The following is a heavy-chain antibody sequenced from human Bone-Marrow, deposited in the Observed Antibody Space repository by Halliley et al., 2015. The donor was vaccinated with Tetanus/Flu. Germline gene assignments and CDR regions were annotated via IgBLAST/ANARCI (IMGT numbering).Heavy chain of an antibody. J-gene: IGHJ4*02. CDR1: GYTFTSYW. CDR2: IYPADSDT. Sequence: QLVQSGAEVKKPGESLKISCKGSGYTFTSYWVGWVRQMPGKGLEWMGIIYPADSDTRYSPSFEGQVTISADKSINTAYLQWGSLKASDTAKSSCARPAEVYQLRALDYWGQGTQVPVSS. D-gene: IGHD2-2*01. CDR3: ARPAEVYQLRALDY. V-gene: IGHV5-51*01.